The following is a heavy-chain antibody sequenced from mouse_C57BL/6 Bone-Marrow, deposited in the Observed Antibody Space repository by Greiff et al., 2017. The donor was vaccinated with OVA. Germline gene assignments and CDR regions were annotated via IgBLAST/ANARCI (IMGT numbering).Heavy chain of an antibody. J-gene: IGHJ3*01. D-gene: IGHD2-3*01. CDR2: IDPENGDT. Sequence: EVQLQESGAELVRPGASVKLSCTASGFNIKDDYMHWVKQRPEQCLEWIGWIDPENGDTEYASKFQGKATITADTSSNTAYLQLSSLTSEDTAVYYCTSYDGYYWFAYWGQGTLVTVSA. CDR1: GFNIKDDY. CDR3: TSYDGYYWFAY. V-gene: IGHV14-4*01.